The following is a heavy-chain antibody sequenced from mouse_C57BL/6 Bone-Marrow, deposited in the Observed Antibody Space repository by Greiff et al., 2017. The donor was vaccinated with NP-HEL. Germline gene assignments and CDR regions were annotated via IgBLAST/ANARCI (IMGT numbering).Heavy chain of an antibody. CDR2: IDPENGDT. CDR3: TADYYGSSYDFDY. D-gene: IGHD1-1*01. Sequence: VQLKESGAELVRPGASVKLSCTASGFNIKDDYMHWVKQRPEQGLEWIGWIDPENGDTEYASKFQGKATITADTSSNTAYLQLSSLTSEDTAFYYCTADYYGSSYDFDYWGQGTTLTVSS. J-gene: IGHJ2*01. V-gene: IGHV14-4*01. CDR1: GFNIKDDY.